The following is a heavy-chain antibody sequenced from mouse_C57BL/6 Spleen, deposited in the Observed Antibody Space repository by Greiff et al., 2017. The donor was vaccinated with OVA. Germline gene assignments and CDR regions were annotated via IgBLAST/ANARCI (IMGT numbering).Heavy chain of an antibody. CDR1: GYSFTGYF. V-gene: IGHV1-20*01. D-gene: IGHD1-1*01. J-gene: IGHJ4*01. CDR2: INPYNGDT. CDR3: ARGRTVVDAMDY. Sequence: EVKLQESGPELVKPGDSVKISCKASGYSFTGYFMNWVMQSHGKSLEWIGRINPYNGDTFYNQKFKGKATLTVDKSSSTAHMELRSLTSEDSAVYYCARGRTVVDAMDYWGQGTSVTVSS.